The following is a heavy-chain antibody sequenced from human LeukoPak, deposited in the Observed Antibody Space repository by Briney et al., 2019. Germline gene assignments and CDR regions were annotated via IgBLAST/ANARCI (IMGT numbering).Heavy chain of an antibody. V-gene: IGHV3-21*01. D-gene: IGHD1-26*01. CDR3: ARELSGIVGATTGFDY. J-gene: IGHJ4*02. CDR2: ISSSSSYI. Sequence: GGSLRLSCAASGFTFSSYSMNWVRQAPGKGLEWVSSISSSSSYIYYADSVKGRFTISRYNAKNSLYLQMNSLRAEDTAVYYCARELSGIVGATTGFDYWGQGTLVTVSS. CDR1: GFTFSSYS.